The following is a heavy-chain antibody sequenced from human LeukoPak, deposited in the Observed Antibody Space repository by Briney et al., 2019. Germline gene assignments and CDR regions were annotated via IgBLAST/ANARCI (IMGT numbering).Heavy chain of an antibody. D-gene: IGHD5-24*01. Sequence: GGSLRLSCAASGFTFSSYGMHWVRQAPGKGLEWVAFIRYDGSNKYYADSVKGRFTISRDNAKNSLYLQMNSLRAEDTAVYYCARDRRRDGYNSEYYFDYWGQGTLVTVSS. CDR3: ARDRRRDGYNSEYYFDY. CDR2: IRYDGSNK. V-gene: IGHV3-30*02. J-gene: IGHJ4*02. CDR1: GFTFSSYG.